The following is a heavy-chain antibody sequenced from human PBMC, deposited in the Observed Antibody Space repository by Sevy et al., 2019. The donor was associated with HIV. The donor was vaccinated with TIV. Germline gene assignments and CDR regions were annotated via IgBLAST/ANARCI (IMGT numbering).Heavy chain of an antibody. V-gene: IGHV3-23*01. D-gene: IGHD3-22*01. CDR3: AKGDFYYDSSGYYLFDY. CDR1: GFTFSGYA. J-gene: IGHJ4*02. Sequence: GGSLRLSCAASGFTFSGYAMSWVRQAPGKGLEWVSGISGSGDNSYYADSVKGRFIISRDNSKNTLYLQMNILRAEDTAVYYCAKGDFYYDSSGYYLFDYWGQGTLVTVSS. CDR2: ISGSGDNS.